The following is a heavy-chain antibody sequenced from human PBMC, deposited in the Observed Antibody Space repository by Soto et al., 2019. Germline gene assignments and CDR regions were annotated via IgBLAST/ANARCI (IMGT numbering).Heavy chain of an antibody. Sequence: QVQLQESGPGLVKPSQTLSLTCTVSGGSIGSGGYYWSWIRQHPGKGLEWIGYIYYSGSTYYNPSLKSRVTMSVDTSKNQFSLKLSSVTAADTAVYYCARIWGIAARQGPLTFDFWGQGTLVTVSS. J-gene: IGHJ4*02. V-gene: IGHV4-31*03. CDR2: IYYSGST. CDR3: ARIWGIAARQGPLTFDF. CDR1: GGSIGSGGYY. D-gene: IGHD6-6*01.